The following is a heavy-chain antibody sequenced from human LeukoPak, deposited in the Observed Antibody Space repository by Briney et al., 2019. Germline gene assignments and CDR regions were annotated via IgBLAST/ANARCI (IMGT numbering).Heavy chain of an antibody. Sequence: AGGSLRLSCAASGFTFSIYAMTWVRQAPGKGLEWVSSISGRGDSTNYADSVKGRFTISRDNSKNTLYMQMNSLRAEDTAVYYCAELGITMIGGVWGKGTTVTISS. CDR3: AELGITMIGGV. V-gene: IGHV3-23*01. CDR2: ISGRGDST. CDR1: GFTFSIYA. D-gene: IGHD3-10*02. J-gene: IGHJ6*04.